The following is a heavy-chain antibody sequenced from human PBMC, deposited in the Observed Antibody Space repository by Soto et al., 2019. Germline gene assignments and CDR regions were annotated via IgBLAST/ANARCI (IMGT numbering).Heavy chain of an antibody. J-gene: IGHJ1*01. CDR2: INHSGST. CDR1: GGSFSGHY. Sequence: QVQLQQWGPGLLKPSETLSLTCAVYGGSFSGHYWSWIRQPPGEGLEWIGEINHSGSTNYSPSFKSRVTISIDTSKNQFSLKVNSVTAADTAVYFCARGDYAPRFLHWGRGTLVTVSS. D-gene: IGHD4-17*01. V-gene: IGHV4-34*02. CDR3: ARGDYAPRFLH.